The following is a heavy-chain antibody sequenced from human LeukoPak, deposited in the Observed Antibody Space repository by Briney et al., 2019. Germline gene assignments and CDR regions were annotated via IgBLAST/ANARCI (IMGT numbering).Heavy chain of an antibody. V-gene: IGHV1-18*01. CDR2: ISAYNGNT. J-gene: IGHJ4*02. Sequence: ASVKVSCKASGYTFTSYGISWVRQAPGQGLEWMGWISAYNGNTNYAQKLQGRVTMTTDTSTSTAYMELRSLRSDDTAVYYCARDRSDSSGYLVIDYWGQGTLVTVSS. CDR1: GYTFTSYG. D-gene: IGHD3-22*01. CDR3: ARDRSDSSGYLVIDY.